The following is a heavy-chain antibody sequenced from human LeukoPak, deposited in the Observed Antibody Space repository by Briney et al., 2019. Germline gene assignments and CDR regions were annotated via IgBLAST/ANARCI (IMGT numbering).Heavy chain of an antibody. CDR3: TTLTGYCSGGSCQQLYYYGMDV. CDR1: GFTFSNAW. V-gene: IGHV3-15*01. D-gene: IGHD2-15*01. J-gene: IGHJ6*02. CDR2: IKSKTDGGTT. Sequence: PGGSLRLSCAASGFTFSNAWMSWVRQAPGKGLEWVGRIKSKTDGGTTDYAAPVKGRFTISRDDSKNTLYLQMNSLKTEDTAVYYCTTLTGYCSGGSCQQLYYYGMDVWGQGTTVTVSS.